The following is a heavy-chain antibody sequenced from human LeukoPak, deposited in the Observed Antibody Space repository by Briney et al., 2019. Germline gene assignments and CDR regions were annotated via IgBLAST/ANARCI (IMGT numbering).Heavy chain of an antibody. J-gene: IGHJ5*02. D-gene: IGHD1-26*01. V-gene: IGHV1-69*13. CDR1: GGTFTSYA. CDR3: ARKLRLGGNWFDP. CDR2: ITPISGTT. Sequence: SVKVSCKTSGGTFTSYAITWVRQAPGQGLEWMGKITPISGTTNYAQKFQGRVTFTADESTSTAYMELSSLRSEDTALYYCARKLRLGGNWFDPWGQGTLVTVSS.